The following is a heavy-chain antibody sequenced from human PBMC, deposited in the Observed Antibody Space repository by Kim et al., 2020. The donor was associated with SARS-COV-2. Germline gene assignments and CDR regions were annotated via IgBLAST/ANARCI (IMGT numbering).Heavy chain of an antibody. CDR3: ARGSLPKTYYDILTGYLDY. Sequence: GGSLRLSCAASGFSFRSYGMHWVRQAPGKGLEWVAVTSYDGSIKYYADSVKGRFTISRDNSNNTLYLQIDSLKAEDSAVFYCARGSLPKTYYDILTGYLDYWGQXXLVPVSS. V-gene: IGHV3-33*05. J-gene: IGHJ4*02. CDR2: TSYDGSIK. D-gene: IGHD3-9*01. CDR1: GFSFRSYG.